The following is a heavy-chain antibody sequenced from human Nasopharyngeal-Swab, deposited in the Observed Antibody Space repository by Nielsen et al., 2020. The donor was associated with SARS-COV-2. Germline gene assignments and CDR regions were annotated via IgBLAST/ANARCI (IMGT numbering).Heavy chain of an antibody. CDR2: LTASGGST. Sequence: GESVKISCAASGFSFSSYDMSWVRQAPGKGLEWVSALTASGGSTYYADSVMGRFTISRDTSKDTLFLQMNGLRAEDSAVYYCAKDLWPPYGMDVWGQGTTVTVSS. V-gene: IGHV3-23*01. CDR1: GFSFSSYD. D-gene: IGHD2-8*01. CDR3: AKDLWPPYGMDV. J-gene: IGHJ6*02.